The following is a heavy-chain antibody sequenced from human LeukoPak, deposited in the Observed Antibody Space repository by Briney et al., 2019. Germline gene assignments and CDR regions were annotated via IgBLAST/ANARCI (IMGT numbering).Heavy chain of an antibody. Sequence: SETLSLTCAVYGGSFSGYYWSWIRQSPGKGLEWIGEINHSGSTNYNPSLKSRVTISVDTSKNQFSLKLSSVTAADTAVYYCARKGGGQLVNTRRWFDPWGQGTLVTVSS. CDR2: INHSGST. V-gene: IGHV4-34*01. D-gene: IGHD6-13*01. CDR1: GGSFSGYY. J-gene: IGHJ5*02. CDR3: ARKGGGQLVNTRRWFDP.